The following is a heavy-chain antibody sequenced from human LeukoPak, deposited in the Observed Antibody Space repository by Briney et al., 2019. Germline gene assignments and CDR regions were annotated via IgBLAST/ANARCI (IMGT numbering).Heavy chain of an antibody. CDR1: GGSISSYY. V-gene: IGHV4-4*09. J-gene: IGHJ5*02. CDR3: ARHCSSTSCYMLAFDP. CDR2: IYTSGST. D-gene: IGHD2-2*02. Sequence: SETLSLTCTVSGGSISSYYWSWIRQPPGKGLEWIGYIYTSGSTNYNPSLKSRVTISVDTSKNQFSLKLSSVTAADTAVYYCARHCSSTSCYMLAFDPWGPGTLVTVSS.